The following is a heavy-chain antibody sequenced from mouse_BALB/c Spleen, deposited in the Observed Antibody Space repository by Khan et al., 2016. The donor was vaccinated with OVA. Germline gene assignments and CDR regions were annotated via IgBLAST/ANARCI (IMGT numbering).Heavy chain of an antibody. Sequence: QLVQSGPELKQPGETVKISCKASGYIFTNYGMTWVKQAPGKGLKWMGWINTYTGEPTYADDFKGRFAFSLETSANTAYLQINNLKNEDTATYFCARTLYGSGYDYAMDYWGQGTSVTVSS. D-gene: IGHD1-1*01. CDR3: ARTLYGSGYDYAMDY. CDR2: INTYTGEP. J-gene: IGHJ4*01. CDR1: GYIFTNYG. V-gene: IGHV9-3-1*01.